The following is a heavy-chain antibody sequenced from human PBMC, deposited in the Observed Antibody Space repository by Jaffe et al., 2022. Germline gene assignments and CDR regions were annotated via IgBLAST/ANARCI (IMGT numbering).Heavy chain of an antibody. Sequence: EVQLVESGGGLVQPGRSLRLSCAASGFTFDDYAMHWVRQVPGKGLEWVSGISWNSGSIGYADSVKGRFTISRDNAKNSLYLQMNSLRTEDTALYYCAKGAYDILTGYRYFFECWGQGTLVTVSS. V-gene: IGHV3-9*01. CDR3: AKGAYDILTGYRYFFEC. J-gene: IGHJ4*02. CDR2: ISWNSGSI. CDR1: GFTFDDYA. D-gene: IGHD3-9*01.